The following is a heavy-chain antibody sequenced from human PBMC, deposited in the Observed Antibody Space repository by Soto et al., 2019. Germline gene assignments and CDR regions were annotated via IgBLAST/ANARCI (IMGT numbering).Heavy chain of an antibody. D-gene: IGHD3-22*01. J-gene: IGHJ4*02. CDR3: ARDPPRTAGDSSGYLGY. CDR2: IYSDSST. CDR1: GFTVSSNY. Sequence: EVQLVETGGGLIQPGGSLRVSCAASGFTVSSNYMSWVRQAPGKGLEWVSVIYSDSSTYYADSVKGRFTISRDNAKNSLYLQMNSLRAEDTAVYYCARDPPRTAGDSSGYLGYWGQGTLVTVSS. V-gene: IGHV3-53*02.